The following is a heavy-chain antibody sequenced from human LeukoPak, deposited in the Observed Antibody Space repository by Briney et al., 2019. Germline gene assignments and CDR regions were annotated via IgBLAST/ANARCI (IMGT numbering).Heavy chain of an antibody. CDR1: GFTFSHYD. CDR3: ARRGLGSSWHSMDS. J-gene: IGHJ4*02. V-gene: IGHV3-30*03. Sequence: GGSLRLSCAASGFTFSHYDMHWVRQAPGKGLEWVVVISYDGTTKYYADSVKGRFTISRDNSKTTLYLQMNSLRTEDTAVHYCARRGLGSSWHSMDSWGQGTLVTVSS. CDR2: ISYDGTTK. D-gene: IGHD6-13*01.